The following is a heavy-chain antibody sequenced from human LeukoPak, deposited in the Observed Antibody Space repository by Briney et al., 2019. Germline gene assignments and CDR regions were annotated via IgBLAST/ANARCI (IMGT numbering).Heavy chain of an antibody. CDR1: GYTFTGYY. V-gene: IGHV1-2*02. CDR3: ARVKGRFFDAFDI. Sequence: ASVKVSCKASGYTFTGYYMHWVRQAPGQGLEWMGWINPNSGGTNYAPEFQGRVTMTRGTSISTAYMELSRLRSDDTAVYYCARVKGRFFDAFDIWGQGTMATVSS. D-gene: IGHD2/OR15-2a*01. CDR2: INPNSGGT. J-gene: IGHJ3*02.